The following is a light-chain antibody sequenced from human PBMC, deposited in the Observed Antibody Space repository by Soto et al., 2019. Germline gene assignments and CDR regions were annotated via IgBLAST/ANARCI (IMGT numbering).Light chain of an antibody. CDR1: SSDVGGYNY. CDR3: NSYTDSTTLMV. V-gene: IGLV2-14*01. J-gene: IGLJ2*01. CDR2: EVS. Sequence: SALTQPASVSGSPGQSITISCTGTSSDVGGYNYVSWYQQHPGKAPKVIIYEVSNRPSGVSNRFSGFKSGNTASLTISGLQAEDEADYYCNSYTDSTTLMVFGGGTKLTVL.